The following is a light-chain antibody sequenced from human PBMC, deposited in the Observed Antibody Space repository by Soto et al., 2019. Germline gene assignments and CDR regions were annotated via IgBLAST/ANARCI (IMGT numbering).Light chain of an antibody. CDR3: CSYAGSSSYV. CDR1: SSDVGTYNL. Sequence: QSALTQPASVSGSPGQSITISCTGTSSDVGTYNLVSWYQQHPGKAPKLMIYEGSKWPSGISNRFSGSKSGNTASLTISGLQAEDEGDYYCCSYAGSSSYVFGTGTKVTVL. J-gene: IGLJ1*01. V-gene: IGLV2-23*01. CDR2: EGS.